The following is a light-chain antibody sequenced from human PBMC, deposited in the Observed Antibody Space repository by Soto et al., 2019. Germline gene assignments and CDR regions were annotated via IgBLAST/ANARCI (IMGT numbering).Light chain of an antibody. V-gene: IGKV3-20*01. CDR1: QSFSSSY. CDR3: QHYGSALFT. CDR2: GAS. J-gene: IGKJ3*01. Sequence: EIVLTQSPGTLSLSPGERATLSCRASQSFSSSYLAWYQQKPGQAPRLLIYGASSRATGITDRFSGSGSGTEFTLTISSLEPEDFAVYYCQHYGSALFTFGPGTKVDVK.